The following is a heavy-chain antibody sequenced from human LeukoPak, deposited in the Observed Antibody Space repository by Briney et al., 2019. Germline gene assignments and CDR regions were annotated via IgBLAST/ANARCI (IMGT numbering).Heavy chain of an antibody. CDR2: IYYSGST. D-gene: IGHD6-13*01. V-gene: IGHV4-59*01. Sequence: PSETLSLTCTVSGGSISSYSWSWIRQPPGKGLEWIGYIYYSGSTNYNRSLKSRVTISVDTSKNQFSLKLSSVTAADTAVYYCARVYYSSSYDYWYFDLWGRGTLVTVSS. CDR3: ARVYYSSSYDYWYFDL. J-gene: IGHJ2*01. CDR1: GGSISSYS.